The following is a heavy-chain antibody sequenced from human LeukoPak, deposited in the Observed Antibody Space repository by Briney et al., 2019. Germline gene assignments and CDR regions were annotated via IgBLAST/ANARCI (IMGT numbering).Heavy chain of an antibody. J-gene: IGHJ4*02. Sequence: SGPALVKPTQTLTLTCTCSGFSLRTSGMCVSWMREPPGKALEWLARVDWDDHKYYNTSQKTRLTISKDTSKNQVVFTMANMDPVDTATYSCARSVRGVLGYWGQGTLVTVSS. V-gene: IGHV2-70*11. CDR2: VDWDDHK. CDR3: ARSVRGVLGY. D-gene: IGHD3-10*02. CDR1: GFSLRTSGMC.